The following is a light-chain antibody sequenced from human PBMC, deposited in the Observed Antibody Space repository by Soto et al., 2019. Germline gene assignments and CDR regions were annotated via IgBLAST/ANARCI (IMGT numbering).Light chain of an antibody. CDR2: GTS. CDR3: QLYDSSALT. CDR1: QSVSSSY. Sequence: EIVLTQSPGTLSLSPGERATLSCRASQSVSSSYLVWDQQRTGQPPRLLIYGTSNRAAGIPDRFTGTGSGTEFTHTIYRLEREDSAVYYCQLYDSSALTVGGGTKVQIK. J-gene: IGKJ4*01. V-gene: IGKV3-20*01.